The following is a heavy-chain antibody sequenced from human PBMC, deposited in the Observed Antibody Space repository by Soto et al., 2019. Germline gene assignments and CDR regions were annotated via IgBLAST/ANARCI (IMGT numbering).Heavy chain of an antibody. CDR3: ARGGAAAMTYYYYGMDV. CDR1: GGSISSGGYS. V-gene: IGHV4-30-2*01. Sequence: SETLSLTCAVSGGSISSGGYSWSWIRQPPGKGLEWIGYIYHSGSTYYNPSLKSRVTISVDRSKNQFSLKLSSVTAADTAVYYCARGGAAAMTYYYYGMDVWGQGTTVTVSS. CDR2: IYHSGST. D-gene: IGHD6-13*01. J-gene: IGHJ6*02.